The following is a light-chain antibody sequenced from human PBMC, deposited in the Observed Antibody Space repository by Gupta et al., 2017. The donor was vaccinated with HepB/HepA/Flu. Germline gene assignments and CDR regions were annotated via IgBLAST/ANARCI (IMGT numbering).Light chain of an antibody. J-gene: IGKJ1*01. V-gene: IGKV1-39*01. Sequence: DIQMTQSPSSLSASVGDRVTITCRASQRISTYLNWYQQKPGKAPKLLIYGASSLQSGVPLRFSGSGSGTDFTLTISRLQPEDFATYYCQQRDSTPWTFGQGTKVEIK. CDR2: GAS. CDR1: QRISTY. CDR3: QQRDSTPWT.